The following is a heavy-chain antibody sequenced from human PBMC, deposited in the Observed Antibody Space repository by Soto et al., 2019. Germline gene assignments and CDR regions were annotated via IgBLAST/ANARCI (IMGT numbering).Heavy chain of an antibody. CDR3: ARVSIVVVPAATDYYYYMEV. J-gene: IGHJ6*03. CDR1: GGSISSGGYY. CDR2: IYYSGST. D-gene: IGHD2-2*01. Sequence: TSETLSLTCTVSGGSISSGGYYWSWIRQHPGKGLEWIGYIYYSGSTYYNPSLKSRVTISVDTSKNQFSLKLSSVTAADTAVYYCARVSIVVVPAATDYYYYMEVWGKGTTVTVSS. V-gene: IGHV4-31*03.